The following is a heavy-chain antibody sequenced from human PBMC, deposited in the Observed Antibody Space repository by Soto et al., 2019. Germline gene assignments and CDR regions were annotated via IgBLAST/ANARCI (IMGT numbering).Heavy chain of an antibody. CDR1: GGSFSGYY. D-gene: IGHD3-10*01. J-gene: IGHJ4*02. V-gene: IGHV4-34*01. Sequence: SETLSLTCAVYGGSFSGYYWSWIRQPPGKGLEWIGEINHSGSTNYNPSLKSRVTISVDTSKNQFSLKLSSVTAADTAVYYCARERAMVRGVIMTGYGADYWGQGTLVTVSS. CDR2: INHSGST. CDR3: ARERAMVRGVIMTGYGADY.